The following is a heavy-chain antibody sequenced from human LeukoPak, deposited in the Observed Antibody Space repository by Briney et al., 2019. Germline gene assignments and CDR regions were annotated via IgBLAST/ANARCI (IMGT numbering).Heavy chain of an antibody. CDR3: ARVSYYDILSPSYYFDF. Sequence: GGSLRLSCAASGFTLSSYAMSWVRQAPGKGLEWVTAIGGTGIIGGTGSNTYYADSVKGRFTISRDNSKNTLYLQMNSLRAEDTAIYYCARVSYYDILSPSYYFDFWGQGTLVTVSS. CDR1: GFTLSSYA. D-gene: IGHD3-9*01. CDR2: IGGTGIIGGTGSNT. J-gene: IGHJ4*02. V-gene: IGHV3-23*01.